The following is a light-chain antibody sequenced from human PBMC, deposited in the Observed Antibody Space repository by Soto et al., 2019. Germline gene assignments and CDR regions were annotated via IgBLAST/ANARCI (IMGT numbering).Light chain of an antibody. V-gene: IGLV2-14*01. CDR2: DVS. J-gene: IGLJ1*01. CDR1: SSDVGGYNY. Sequence: QSVLTQPASVSGSPGQSIIISCTGTSSDVGGYNYVSWYQQHPGKAPTLMIYDVSNRPSGVSNRVSGSKSGNTASLTIAGLQAEDEADYYCSSYTSSSTYVFGTGTKVTVL. CDR3: SSYTSSSTYV.